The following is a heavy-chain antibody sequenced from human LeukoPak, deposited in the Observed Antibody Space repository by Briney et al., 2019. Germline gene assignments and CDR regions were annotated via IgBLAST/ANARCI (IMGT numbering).Heavy chain of an antibody. Sequence: SETLSLTCAVYGGSFSGYYWSWIRQPPGKGLEWIGETNHSGSTNYNPSLKSRVTISVDTSKNQFSLKLSSVTAADTAVYYCARGRGYSYYYFDYWGQGTLVTVSS. CDR2: TNHSGST. CDR3: ARGRGYSYYYFDY. CDR1: GGSFSGYY. V-gene: IGHV4-34*01. D-gene: IGHD5-18*01. J-gene: IGHJ4*02.